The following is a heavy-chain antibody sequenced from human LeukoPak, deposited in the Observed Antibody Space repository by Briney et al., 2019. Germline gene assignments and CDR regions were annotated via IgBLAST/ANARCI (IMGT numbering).Heavy chain of an antibody. CDR2: INPSGGST. CDR3: ARYSSGWGPYYFDY. V-gene: IGHV1-46*01. Sequence: ASLNGSCKASVYTLTSDYMHWVRQAPLQELEWMGIINPSGGSTSYAQKFQGRVTMTRDTSTSTVYMELSSLRSEDTAVYYCARYSSGWGPYYFDYWGQGTLVTVSS. D-gene: IGHD6-19*01. J-gene: IGHJ4*02. CDR1: VYTLTSDY.